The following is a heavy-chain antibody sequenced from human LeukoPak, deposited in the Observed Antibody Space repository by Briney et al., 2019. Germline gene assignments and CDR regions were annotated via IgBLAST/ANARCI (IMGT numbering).Heavy chain of an antibody. Sequence: PSETLSLTCTVSGGSISSYYRSWIRQPPEKGLEWIGYIYYSGSTNYNPSLKSRVTISVDTSKNQFSLKLSSVTAADTAVYYCARGYSSSWPYYYYYGMDVWGQGTTVTVSS. CDR2: IYYSGST. V-gene: IGHV4-59*01. D-gene: IGHD6-13*01. CDR1: GGSISSYY. J-gene: IGHJ6*02. CDR3: ARGYSSSWPYYYYYGMDV.